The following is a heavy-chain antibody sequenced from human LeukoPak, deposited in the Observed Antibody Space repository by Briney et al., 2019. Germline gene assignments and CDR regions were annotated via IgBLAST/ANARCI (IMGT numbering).Heavy chain of an antibody. J-gene: IGHJ6*03. V-gene: IGHV3-33*06. D-gene: IGHD6-6*01. CDR3: AKDSSSLYMDV. Sequence: PGGSLRLSCAASGFTFSTYGMHWVRQPPGKGLEWVSLIWHDGSNEYYADSVKGRFTVSRDNSKNTLYLQMNSLRAEDTAVYYCAKDSSSLYMDVWGRGTTVSVSS. CDR2: IWHDGSNE. CDR1: GFTFSTYG.